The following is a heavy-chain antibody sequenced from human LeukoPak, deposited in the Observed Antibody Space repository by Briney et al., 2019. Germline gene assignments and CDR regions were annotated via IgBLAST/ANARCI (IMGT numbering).Heavy chain of an antibody. CDR3: ARADYSNYGYYFDY. D-gene: IGHD4-11*01. J-gene: IGHJ4*02. V-gene: IGHV1-69*13. CDR1: GGTFSSYA. CDR2: IIPIFGTA. Sequence: ASVKVSCKASGGTFSSYAISWVRQAPGQGLEWMGGIIPIFGTANCAQKFQGRVTITADESTSTAYMELSSLRSEDTAVYYCARADYSNYGYYFDYWGQGTLVTVSS.